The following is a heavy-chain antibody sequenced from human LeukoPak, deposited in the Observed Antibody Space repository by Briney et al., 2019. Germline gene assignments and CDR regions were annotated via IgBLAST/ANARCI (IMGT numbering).Heavy chain of an antibody. CDR2: ISYDGSNK. CDR1: GFTFSSYG. CDR3: ARLTGGDCYRDFSDY. Sequence: PGRSLRLSCAASGFTFSSYGMHWVRQAPGKGLEWVAVISYDGSNKYYADSVKGRFTISRDNSKNTLYLQTNSLRAEDTAIYYCARLTGGDCYRDFSDYWGQGTLVAVSS. J-gene: IGHJ4*02. V-gene: IGHV3-30*03. D-gene: IGHD2-21*01.